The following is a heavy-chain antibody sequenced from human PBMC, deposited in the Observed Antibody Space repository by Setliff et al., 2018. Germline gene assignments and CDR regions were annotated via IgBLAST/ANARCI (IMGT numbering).Heavy chain of an antibody. J-gene: IGHJ4*02. Sequence: PGGSLRLSCAASGFTLSSYGIHWVRQAPGKGLEWVAVVWYGGSNEDYADSVMGRFTISRDDSKNTLYLQMNSLRAEDMAVYYCARGDYYDSSGYPYYYDYWGQGTLVTVSS. CDR1: GFTLSSYG. V-gene: IGHV3-33*01. CDR2: VWYGGSNE. CDR3: ARGDYYDSSGYPYYYDY. D-gene: IGHD3-22*01.